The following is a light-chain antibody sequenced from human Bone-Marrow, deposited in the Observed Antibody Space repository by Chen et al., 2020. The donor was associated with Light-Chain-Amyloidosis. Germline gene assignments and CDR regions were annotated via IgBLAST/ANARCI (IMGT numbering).Light chain of an antibody. CDR2: FGS. V-gene: IGKV2-28*01. CDR3: MQAVQNQFT. CDR1: QSLLYSHGRNY. J-gene: IGKJ3*01. Sequence: DIVMTQSPLSLPVTPGEPASISCRSSQSLLYSHGRNYLERYLQKPGQSPQLLIYFGSNRASGVPDRFSGSGSGRGCTRKISRVEAEDVGVYYCMQAVQNQFTFGPGSKVDIK.